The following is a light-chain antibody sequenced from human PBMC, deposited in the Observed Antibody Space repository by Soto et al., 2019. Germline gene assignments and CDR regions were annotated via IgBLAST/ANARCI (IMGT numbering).Light chain of an antibody. Sequence: DIQMTQSPSTLPGSVGDIVTITCLASQTISSWLAWYQKKPGKAPKLLIYKASTLKSGVPSRFSGSGSGTEFNLTISRLQTDDFATYYCQHYNSYSGAFGQGTKVDIK. J-gene: IGKJ1*01. CDR3: QHYNSYSGA. CDR1: QTISSW. V-gene: IGKV1-5*03. CDR2: KAS.